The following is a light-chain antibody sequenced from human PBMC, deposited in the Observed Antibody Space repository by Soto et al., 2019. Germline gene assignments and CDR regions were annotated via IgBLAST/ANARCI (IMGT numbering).Light chain of an antibody. CDR1: SSNIGAGYN. Sequence: VLTQPPSVSGAPGQRVTISCTGSSSNIGAGYNVHWYQQLPGTAPKLLIYGNTNRPSGVPDRFSASKSDTSASLAITGLQSEDEAFYYCQSFDSTLSGGVFGTGTKVTVL. CDR3: QSFDSTLSGGV. V-gene: IGLV1-40*01. CDR2: GNT. J-gene: IGLJ1*01.